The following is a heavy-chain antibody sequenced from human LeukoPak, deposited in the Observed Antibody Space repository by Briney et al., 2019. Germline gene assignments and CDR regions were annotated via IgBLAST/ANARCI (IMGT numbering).Heavy chain of an antibody. CDR2: IIPIFGTA. CDR3: ASSPPITMILRLSFFDI. CDR1: GGTFSSYA. V-gene: IGHV1-69*06. J-gene: IGHJ3*02. D-gene: IGHD3-22*01. Sequence: GASVKVSCKTSGGTFSSYAISWVREAPGQVLEWMGGIIPIFGTANYAQKFQGRVTITADKSTSTAYMELSSLRSEDTAVYYCASSPPITMILRLSFFDIWGQGTMVTVSS.